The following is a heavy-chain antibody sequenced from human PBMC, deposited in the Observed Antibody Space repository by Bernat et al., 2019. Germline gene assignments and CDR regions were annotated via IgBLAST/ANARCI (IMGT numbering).Heavy chain of an antibody. CDR2: IGTAGDT. V-gene: IGHV3-13*01. CDR1: GFTFSSYD. Sequence: EVQLVESGGGLVQPGRSLRLSCAASGFTFSSYDMHWVRQVTGKGLEWVSAIGTAGDTYYPGSVKGRFTISRENAKNSLYLQMNSLRAGDTAVYYCARGIRYSSSWYRSGGVFDYWGQGTLVTVSS. CDR3: ARGIRYSSSWYRSGGVFDY. D-gene: IGHD6-13*01. J-gene: IGHJ4*02.